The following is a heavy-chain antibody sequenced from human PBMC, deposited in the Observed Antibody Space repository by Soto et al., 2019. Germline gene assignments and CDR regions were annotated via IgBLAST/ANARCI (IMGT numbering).Heavy chain of an antibody. J-gene: IGHJ5*02. D-gene: IGHD1-1*01. V-gene: IGHV1-3*01. Sequence: ASVKVSCKASGYTFTSYAMHWVRQAPGQRLEWMGWINAGNGNTKYSQKFQGRVTITRDTSASTAYMELSSLRSEDTAVYYCARDRRYNWNDDGTKWFDPWGQGTLVTVSS. CDR1: GYTFTSYA. CDR2: INAGNGNT. CDR3: ARDRRYNWNDDGTKWFDP.